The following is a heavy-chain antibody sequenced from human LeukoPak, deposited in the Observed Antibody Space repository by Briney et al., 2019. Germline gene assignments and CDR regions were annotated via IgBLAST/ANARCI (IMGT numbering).Heavy chain of an antibody. Sequence: SVRVSCKASGGTFSSYAISWVRQAPGQGLEWMGGIIPIFGTANYAQKFQGRVTITADESTSTAYMELSSLRSEDTAVYYCATNYYDSSGYYIYWGQGTLVTVSS. CDR3: ATNYYDSSGYYIY. D-gene: IGHD3-22*01. CDR1: GGTFSSYA. J-gene: IGHJ4*02. V-gene: IGHV1-69*13. CDR2: IIPIFGTA.